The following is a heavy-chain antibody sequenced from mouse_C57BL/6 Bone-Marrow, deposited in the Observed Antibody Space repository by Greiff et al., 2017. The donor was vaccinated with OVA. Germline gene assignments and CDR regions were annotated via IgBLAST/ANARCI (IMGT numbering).Heavy chain of an antibody. V-gene: IGHV1-81*01. CDR2: IYPRSGNT. D-gene: IGHD1-1*01. J-gene: IGHJ2*01. CDR3: ARRGYYGSSYVDY. CDR1: GYTFTSYG. Sequence: QVQLKESGAELARPGASVKLSCKASGYTFTSYGISWVKQRTGQGLEWIGEIYPRSGNTYYNEKFKGKATLTADKSSSTAYMELRSLTSEDSAVYFCARRGYYGSSYVDYWGQGTTLTVSS.